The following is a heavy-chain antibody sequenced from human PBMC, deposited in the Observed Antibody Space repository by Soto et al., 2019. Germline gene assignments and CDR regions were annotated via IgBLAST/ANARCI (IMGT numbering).Heavy chain of an antibody. J-gene: IGHJ6*02. D-gene: IGHD3-16*01. CDR3: ARDAAIGSGYYYYSMDV. CDR1: GGSISSGDYY. V-gene: IGHV4-30-4*01. Sequence: QVQLQESGPGLVKPSQTLSLTCTVSGGSISSGDYYWSWIRQPPGKGLEWIGYIYYSGSTYYNPSLKSRVTISVDTSKNQFSLKLSSVTAADTAVYYCARDAAIGSGYYYYSMDVWGQGTTVTVSS. CDR2: IYYSGST.